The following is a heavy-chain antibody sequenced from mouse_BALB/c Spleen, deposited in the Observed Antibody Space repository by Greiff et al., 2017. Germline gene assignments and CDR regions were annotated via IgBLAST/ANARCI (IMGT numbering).Heavy chain of an antibody. CDR2: IYPGDGDT. Sequence: VQGVESGAELVRPGSSVKISCKASGYAFSSYWMNWVKQRPGQGLEWIGQIYPGDGDTNYNGKFKGKATLTADKSSSTAYMQLSSLTSEDSAVYFCAPFRDWFAYWGQGTLVTVSA. CDR3: APFRDWFAY. D-gene: IGHD3-1*01. CDR1: GYAFSSYW. V-gene: IGHV1-80*01. J-gene: IGHJ3*01.